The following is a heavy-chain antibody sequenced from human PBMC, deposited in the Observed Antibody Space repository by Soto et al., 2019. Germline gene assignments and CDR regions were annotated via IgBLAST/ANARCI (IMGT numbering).Heavy chain of an antibody. CDR1: GFTFSDYH. D-gene: IGHD6-6*01. Sequence: GGSLRLSCAASGFTFSDYHMSWVRQAPGKGLEWVANIKQDGSEKYYVDSVKGRFTISRDNAKNSLYLQMNSLRAEDTAVYYCARSIAARLNWFDPWGQGTLVTVSS. CDR2: IKQDGSEK. V-gene: IGHV3-7*01. J-gene: IGHJ5*02. CDR3: ARSIAARLNWFDP.